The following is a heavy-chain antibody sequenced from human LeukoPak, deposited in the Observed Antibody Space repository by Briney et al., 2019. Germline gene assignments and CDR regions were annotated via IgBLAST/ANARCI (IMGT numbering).Heavy chain of an antibody. Sequence: GGSLRLSCAASGFAFSSYAMSWVRPAPGKGPERVSAISGSGGSTYYADSVKGRFPISRDNAKNSLYLQMNSLRAEDTAVYYCASLYRSYCGGDCYSYYYYYMDVWGKGTTVTVSS. CDR1: GFAFSSYA. D-gene: IGHD2-21*02. J-gene: IGHJ6*03. V-gene: IGHV3-23*01. CDR2: ISGSGGST. CDR3: ASLYRSYCGGDCYSYYYYYMDV.